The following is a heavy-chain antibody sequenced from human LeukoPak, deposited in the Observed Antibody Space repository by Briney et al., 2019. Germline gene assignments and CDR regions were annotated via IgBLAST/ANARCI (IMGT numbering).Heavy chain of an antibody. CDR2: ISSSSSTI. D-gene: IGHD5-24*01. V-gene: IGHV3-48*01. CDR3: ARDQAPVEMATISPFDY. CDR1: GFTFSSYS. Sequence: GGSLRLSCAASGFTFSSYSMNWVRQAPGKGLEWVSYISSSSSTIYYADSVKGRFTISRDNAKNSLYLQMNSLRAEGTAVYYCARDQAPVEMATISPFDYWGQGTLVTVSS. J-gene: IGHJ4*02.